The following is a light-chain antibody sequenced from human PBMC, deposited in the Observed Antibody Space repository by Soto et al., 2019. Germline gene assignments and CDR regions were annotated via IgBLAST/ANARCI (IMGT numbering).Light chain of an antibody. CDR3: QQYGSSPWT. V-gene: IGKV3-20*01. J-gene: IGKJ1*01. Sequence: EIVLTQSPGTLSLSPGERATLSCRASQSVSSNYLAWYQQKPGQAPRLLIYSASSRATGIPDRISGSGSGTDVTLIISRLEPEDFAVYYCQQYGSSPWTFGQGTKVEIK. CDR2: SAS. CDR1: QSVSSNY.